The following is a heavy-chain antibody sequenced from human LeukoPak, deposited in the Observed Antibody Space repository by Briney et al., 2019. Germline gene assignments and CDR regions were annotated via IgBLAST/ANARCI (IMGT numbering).Heavy chain of an antibody. CDR1: GGSISSYY. CDR2: IYYSGSL. V-gene: IGHV4-59*08. J-gene: IGHJ4*02. Sequence: SETLSLTCTVSGGSISSYYWSWIRQPPGKGLEWNGDIYYSGSLNYNPSLKRRVTLSLDTSKNQLSLKLSSVTAADTAVYYCARLLWFGDYYFDYWGQGTLVTVSS. D-gene: IGHD3-10*01. CDR3: ARLLWFGDYYFDY.